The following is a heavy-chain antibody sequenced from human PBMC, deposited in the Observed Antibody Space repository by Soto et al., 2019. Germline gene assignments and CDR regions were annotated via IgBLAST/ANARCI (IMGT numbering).Heavy chain of an antibody. J-gene: IGHJ4*02. V-gene: IGHV3-74*01. Sequence: PGGSLRLSCAASGFTFSSYWMPWVRQAPGKGLVWVSRINSDGSSTSYADSVKGRFTISIDNAKNTLYLQMNSLRAEDTAVYYCAKDLRIAMLRGVIIAATYDDYWGQGTLVTVSS. D-gene: IGHD3-10*01. CDR2: INSDGSST. CDR3: AKDLRIAMLRGVIIAATYDDY. CDR1: GFTFSSYW.